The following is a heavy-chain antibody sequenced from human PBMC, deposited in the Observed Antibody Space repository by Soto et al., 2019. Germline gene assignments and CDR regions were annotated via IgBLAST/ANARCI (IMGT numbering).Heavy chain of an antibody. V-gene: IGHV3-48*01. J-gene: IGHJ6*03. D-gene: IGHD2-2*01. CDR1: GFTFSSYS. CDR3: AREAGYCSSTSCQPLPYYMDV. Sequence: GGSLRLSCAASGFTFSSYSMNWVRQAPGKGLEWVSYISSSSSTIYYADSVKGRFTISRDNAKNSLYLQMNSLRAEDTVVYYCAREAGYCSSTSCQPLPYYMDVWGKGTTVTVSS. CDR2: ISSSSSTI.